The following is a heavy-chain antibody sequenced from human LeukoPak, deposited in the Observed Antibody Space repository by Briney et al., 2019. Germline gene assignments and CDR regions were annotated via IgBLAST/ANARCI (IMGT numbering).Heavy chain of an antibody. CDR3: AKDRGGATPRFDF. CDR1: GFTFSNYA. J-gene: IGHJ4*02. D-gene: IGHD1-26*01. CDR2: ITGSGGST. V-gene: IGHV3-23*01. Sequence: GGSLRLSCAASGFTFSNYAMSWVRQAPGEGLEWVSTITGSGGSTYYADSVQGRFTISRDNSKNTLYLQMNSLRAADTAVYYCAKDRGGATPRFDFWGQGTLVTVSS.